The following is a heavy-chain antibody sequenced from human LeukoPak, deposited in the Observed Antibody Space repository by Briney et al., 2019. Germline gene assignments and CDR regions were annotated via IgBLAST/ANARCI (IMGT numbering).Heavy chain of an antibody. D-gene: IGHD2-15*01. CDR2: FSGSGGST. CDR3: ARGGYCSGGRCYFSPFYHDY. V-gene: IGHV3-23*01. CDR1: GFTFSSYT. J-gene: IGHJ4*02. Sequence: HPGGSLRLSCVASGFTFSSYTMSWVRQAPGKGLEWVSAFSGSGGSTHYADSVKGRFTISRDNSKNTLYLQMNSLRAEDTAVYYCARGGYCSGGRCYFSPFYHDYWGQGTLVTVSS.